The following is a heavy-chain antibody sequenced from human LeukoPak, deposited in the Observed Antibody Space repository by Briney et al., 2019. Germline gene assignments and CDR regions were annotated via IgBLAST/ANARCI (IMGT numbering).Heavy chain of an antibody. D-gene: IGHD3-10*01. CDR2: IYPGDSDT. CDR3: ARHRITMVRGVNYMDV. CDR1: GYSFTSYW. J-gene: IGHJ6*03. V-gene: IGHV5-51*01. Sequence: GESLKISCKDSGYSFTSYWIGWVRQMPGKGLEWMGIIYPGDSDTRYSPSFQGQVTISADKSISTAYLQWSSLKASDTAMYYCARHRITMVRGVNYMDVWGKGTTVTISS.